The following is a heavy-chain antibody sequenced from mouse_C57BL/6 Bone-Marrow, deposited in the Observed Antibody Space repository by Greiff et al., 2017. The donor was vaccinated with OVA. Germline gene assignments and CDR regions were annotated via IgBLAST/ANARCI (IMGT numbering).Heavy chain of an antibody. D-gene: IGHD1-1*01. V-gene: IGHV1-63*01. CDR3: AREGYGRRAYFDY. J-gene: IGHJ2*01. Sequence: VQLQQSGAELVRPGTSVKMSCKASGYTFTNYWIGWAKQRPGHGLEWIGDIYPGGGYTNYNEKFKGKATLTADKSSSTAYMQFSSLTSDDSAIYCCAREGYGRRAYFDYWGQGTTLTVSS. CDR1: GYTFTNYW. CDR2: IYPGGGYT.